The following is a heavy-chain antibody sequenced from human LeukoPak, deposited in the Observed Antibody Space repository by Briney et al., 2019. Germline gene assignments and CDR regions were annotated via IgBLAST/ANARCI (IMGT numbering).Heavy chain of an antibody. V-gene: IGHV3-66*01. CDR2: IYSDGGT. J-gene: IGHJ5*02. D-gene: IGHD3-16*01. Sequence: GGSLRLSCAASGFTVTGNYMSWVRQAPGKGLEWVSIIYSDGGTKYTDSVKGRFTISRDNSKNTLYLQMNSLRAEDTAVYYCARDIPFWFDPWGQGTLVTVSS. CDR1: GFTVTGNY. CDR3: ARDIPFWFDP.